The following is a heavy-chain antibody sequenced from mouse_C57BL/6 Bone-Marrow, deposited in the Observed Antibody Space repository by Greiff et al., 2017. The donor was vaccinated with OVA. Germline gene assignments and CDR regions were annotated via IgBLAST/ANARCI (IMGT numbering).Heavy chain of an antibody. D-gene: IGHD2-4*01. Sequence: VQLQQPGAELVKPGASVKLSCKASGYTFTSYWMHWVKQRPGQGLEWIGMIHPNSGSTNYNEKFKSKATLTVDKSSSTAYMQLSSPTSEDSAVYYCARRDSYWYFDVWGTGTTVTVSS. J-gene: IGHJ1*03. CDR3: ARRDSYWYFDV. V-gene: IGHV1-64*01. CDR1: GYTFTSYW. CDR2: IHPNSGST.